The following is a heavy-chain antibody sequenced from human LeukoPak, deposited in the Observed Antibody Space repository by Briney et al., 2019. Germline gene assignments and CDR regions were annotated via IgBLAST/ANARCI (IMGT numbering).Heavy chain of an antibody. CDR2: ISSSSSYI. D-gene: IGHD6-13*01. CDR3: ARPSLRAAGNPRAAYDY. Sequence: PGGSLRLSCAASGFTFSSYSMNWVRQASGKGLEWVSSISSSSSYIYYADSVKGRFTISRDNAKNSLYLQMNSLRAEDTAVYYCARPSLRAAGNPRAAYDYWGQGTLVTVSS. V-gene: IGHV3-21*01. J-gene: IGHJ4*02. CDR1: GFTFSSYS.